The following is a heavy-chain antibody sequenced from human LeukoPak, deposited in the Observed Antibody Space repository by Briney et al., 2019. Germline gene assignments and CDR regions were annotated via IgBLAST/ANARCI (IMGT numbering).Heavy chain of an antibody. D-gene: IGHD1-14*01. CDR2: TDHSGTT. CDR3: ARAYKASPLHNAIDS. Sequence: SETLSLTCAVYGGSFSGYFWSWIRQTPGKGLEWIGETDHSGTTIYNPSLKSRVIISPDTSKSQFSLKVNSVTAADTAVYYCARAYKASPLHNAIDSWGQGTLVTVSS. CDR1: GGSFSGYF. J-gene: IGHJ4*02. V-gene: IGHV4-34*01.